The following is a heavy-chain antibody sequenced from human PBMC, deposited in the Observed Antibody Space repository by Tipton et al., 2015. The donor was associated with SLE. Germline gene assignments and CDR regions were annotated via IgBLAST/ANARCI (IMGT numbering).Heavy chain of an antibody. Sequence: LSLTCAASGFTFSSYSMNWVRQAPGKGLEWVSSISSSSSYIYYADSVKGRFTISRDNAKNSLYLQMNSLRAEDTAVYYCARDQGARNWGQGTLVTVSS. CDR2: ISSSSSYI. D-gene: IGHD1-26*01. CDR3: ARDQGARN. J-gene: IGHJ4*02. CDR1: GFTFSSYS. V-gene: IGHV3-21*01.